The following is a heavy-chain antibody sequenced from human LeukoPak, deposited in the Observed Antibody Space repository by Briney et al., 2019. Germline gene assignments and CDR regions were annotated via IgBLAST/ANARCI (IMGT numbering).Heavy chain of an antibody. CDR3: ARDSEVGVMLPLDY. CDR1: GFTFSSYG. V-gene: IGHV3-33*01. CDR2: IWYDGSNK. D-gene: IGHD3-22*01. J-gene: IGHJ4*02. Sequence: PGGSLRLSCAASGFTFSSYGMHWVRQAPGKGLEWVAVIWYDGSNKYYADSVKGRFTISRDNSKNTLYLQMNSLRAEDTAVYYCARDSEVGVMLPLDYWGQGTLVTVPS.